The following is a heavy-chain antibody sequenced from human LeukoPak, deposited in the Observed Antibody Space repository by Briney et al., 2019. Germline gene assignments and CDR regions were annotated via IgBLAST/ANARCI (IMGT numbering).Heavy chain of an antibody. D-gene: IGHD3-10*01. V-gene: IGHV1-2*06. CDR2: INPNSGAT. CDR3: AIPIRRNFDY. J-gene: IGHJ4*02. CDR1: GYTFTGYY. Sequence: ASVKVSCKASGYTFTGYYMHWVRQAPGQGLEWMGRINPNSGATNYSQRFRGRVTMTRDTSISTAYMELSSLRSDDTAVYYCAIPIRRNFDYWGQGTLVTVSS.